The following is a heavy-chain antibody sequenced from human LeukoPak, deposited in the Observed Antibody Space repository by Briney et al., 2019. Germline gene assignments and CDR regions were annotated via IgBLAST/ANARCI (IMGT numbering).Heavy chain of an antibody. D-gene: IGHD5-24*01. CDR1: GYTFTSNG. J-gene: IGHJ4*02. Sequence: VASVKVSCKASGYTFTSNGISWVRQAPGKELEWMGWISANSGNTKYAQKMQGRVTMTTETSSSTAYMELRNLRSDDTAVYYCARDKNYRLDYWGQGTLVTASS. CDR2: ISANSGNT. V-gene: IGHV1-18*01. CDR3: ARDKNYRLDY.